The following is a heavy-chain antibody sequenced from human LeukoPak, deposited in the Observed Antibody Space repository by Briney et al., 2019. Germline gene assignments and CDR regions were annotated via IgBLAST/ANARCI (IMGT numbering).Heavy chain of an antibody. D-gene: IGHD6-13*01. CDR1: GYTFTSYD. CDR2: MNPNSGNT. J-gene: IGHJ6*03. CDR3: ARACVLAAAGYYYIDL. Sequence: ASVRVSCKASGYTFTSYDINWVRQATGQGLEWVGWMNPNSGNTGYAQKFQGRVTMTRNTSIRAAYMELSSLRSEDAAVYYCARACVLAAAGYYYIDLWGKGTTVTVSS. V-gene: IGHV1-8*01.